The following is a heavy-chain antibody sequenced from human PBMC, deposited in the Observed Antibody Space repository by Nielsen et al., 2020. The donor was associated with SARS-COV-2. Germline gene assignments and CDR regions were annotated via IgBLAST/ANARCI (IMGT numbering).Heavy chain of an antibody. CDR1: GGSISSYY. Sequence: SDTLSLTCTVSGGSISSYYWSWIRQPPGKGLEWIGYIYYSGSTNYNPSLKSRVTISVDTSKNQFSLKLSSVTAADTAVYYCARQLIGYYDFWSGYYGGAYYYGMDVWGQGTTVTVSS. V-gene: IGHV4-59*07. CDR2: IYYSGST. D-gene: IGHD3-3*01. CDR3: ARQLIGYYDFWSGYYGGAYYYGMDV. J-gene: IGHJ6*02.